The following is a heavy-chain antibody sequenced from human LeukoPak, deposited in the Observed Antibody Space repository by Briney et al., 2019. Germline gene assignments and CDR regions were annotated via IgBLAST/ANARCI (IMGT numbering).Heavy chain of an antibody. J-gene: IGHJ6*03. D-gene: IGHD2-2*01. CDR1: GGSISSYY. CDR2: IYYIGSS. V-gene: IGHV4-59*01. Sequence: PSETLSLTCTVSGGSISSYYWSWIRQPPGEGLEWIGYIYYIGSSSYNPSLKSRVTMSVDTSKNQLSLKLSSVTAADTAVYYCARWYCSSITCYHMDVWGKGTTVTVSS. CDR3: ARWYCSSITCYHMDV.